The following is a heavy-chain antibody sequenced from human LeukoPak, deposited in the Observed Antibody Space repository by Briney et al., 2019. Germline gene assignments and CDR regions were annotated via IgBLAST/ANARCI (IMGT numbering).Heavy chain of an antibody. CDR3: ARDRYYYDSSGYYDHWYFDL. J-gene: IGHJ2*01. CDR2: IYTSGST. D-gene: IGHD3-22*01. CDR1: GGSISSGSYY. Sequence: SQTLSLTCTVSGGSISSGSYYWSWIRQPAGKGLEWIRRIYTSGSTNYNPSLKSRVTISVDTSKNQFSLKLSSVTAADTAVYYCARDRYYYDSSGYYDHWYFDLWGRGTLVTVSS. V-gene: IGHV4-61*02.